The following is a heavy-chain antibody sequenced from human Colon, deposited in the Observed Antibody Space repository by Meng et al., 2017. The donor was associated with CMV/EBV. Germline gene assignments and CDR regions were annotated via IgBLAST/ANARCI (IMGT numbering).Heavy chain of an antibody. D-gene: IGHD3-16*01. J-gene: IGHJ4*01. CDR2: INHSGST. Sequence: SETLSLTCAVYGGSFSDYYWSWVRQPPGKGLERIGEINHSGSTNYNPSLKSRVTMSVDTSKNQFSLNLSSVTAADTAVYYCARGRITFFGGLMPALYYFDYWGHGTLVTVSS. CDR3: ARGRITFFGGLMPALYYFDY. V-gene: IGHV4-34*01. CDR1: GGSFSDYY.